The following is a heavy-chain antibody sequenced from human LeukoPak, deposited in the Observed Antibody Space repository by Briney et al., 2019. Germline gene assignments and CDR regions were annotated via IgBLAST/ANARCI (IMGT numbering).Heavy chain of an antibody. CDR2: VFYTGNT. Sequence: SETLSLTCTVSGGSISSYYWSWIRQPPGKGLEWIGYVFYTGNTDYNPSLKSRVTISVDTSKNQFSLKLSSVTAADTAVYYCARPNRYSSSLDYWGQGTLVTVSS. CDR1: GGSISSYY. V-gene: IGHV4-59*08. J-gene: IGHJ4*02. D-gene: IGHD6-13*01. CDR3: ARPNRYSSSLDY.